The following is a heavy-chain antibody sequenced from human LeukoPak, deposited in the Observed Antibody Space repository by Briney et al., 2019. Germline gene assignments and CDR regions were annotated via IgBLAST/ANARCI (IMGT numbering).Heavy chain of an antibody. CDR2: IWYDGSNK. J-gene: IGHJ4*02. D-gene: IGHD4-17*01. CDR1: GFTFSSYG. Sequence: GGSLRLSCAASGFTFSSYGMHWVRQAPGKGLEWVAVIWYDGSNKYYADSVKGRFTISGDNSKNTLYLQMNSLRAEDTAVYYCARDHAYGDYYYFDYWGQGTLVTVSS. CDR3: ARDHAYGDYYYFDY. V-gene: IGHV3-33*01.